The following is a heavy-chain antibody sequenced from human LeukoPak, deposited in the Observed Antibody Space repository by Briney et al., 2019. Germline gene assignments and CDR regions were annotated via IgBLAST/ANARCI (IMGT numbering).Heavy chain of an antibody. CDR1: GYTFTSYD. CDR2: INPISGNT. V-gene: IGHV1-8*01. Sequence: GASVKVSCKASGYTFTSYDINWVRQATGQGLEWMGWINPISGNTGYAQKFQGRVTMTRNTSISTAYMELSSLRSEDTAVYYCARVRGIYGSGRRWFDPWGQGTLVTVSS. CDR3: ARVRGIYGSGRRWFDP. J-gene: IGHJ5*02. D-gene: IGHD3-10*01.